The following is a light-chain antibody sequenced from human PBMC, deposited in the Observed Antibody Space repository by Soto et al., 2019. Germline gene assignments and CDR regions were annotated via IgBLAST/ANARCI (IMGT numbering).Light chain of an antibody. CDR3: ASWDDSLNGWV. CDR2: SDD. CDR1: SSNVGSNT. J-gene: IGLJ3*02. Sequence: QSVLTQPPSASGTPGKRVTISCSGSSSNVGSNTVSWYQQLPGTAPKVLIFSDDQRPSGVPDRFSGSRSGSSASLAISGLQSGDESDYYCASWDDSLNGWVIGGGTKLTVL. V-gene: IGLV1-44*01.